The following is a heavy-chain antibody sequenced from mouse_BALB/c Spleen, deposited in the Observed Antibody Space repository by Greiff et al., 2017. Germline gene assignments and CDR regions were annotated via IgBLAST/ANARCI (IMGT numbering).Heavy chain of an antibody. CDR3: ARQRGGDYFDY. CDR2: ISSGGSYT. CDR1: GFTFSSYG. V-gene: IGHV5-6*01. Sequence: VQLKESGGDLVKPGGSLKLSCAASGFTFSSYGMSWVRQTPDKRLEWVATISSGGSYTYYPDSVKGRFTISRDNAKNTLYLQMSSLKSEDTAMYYCARQRGGDYFDYWGQGTTLTVSS. J-gene: IGHJ2*01.